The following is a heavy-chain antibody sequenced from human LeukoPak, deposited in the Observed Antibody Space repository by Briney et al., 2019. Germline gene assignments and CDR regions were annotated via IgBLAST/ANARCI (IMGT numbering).Heavy chain of an antibody. V-gene: IGHV3-21*01. Sequence: GGSLRLSCAASGFTFSSYSMNWVRQAPGKGLEWVSSISSSSFIYYADSVKGRFTISRDNAKNSLYLQMNSLRAEDTAVYYCAREPRGAYTYYFDYWGQGTLVTVSS. CDR2: ISSSSFI. D-gene: IGHD1-26*01. J-gene: IGHJ4*02. CDR3: AREPRGAYTYYFDY. CDR1: GFTFSSYS.